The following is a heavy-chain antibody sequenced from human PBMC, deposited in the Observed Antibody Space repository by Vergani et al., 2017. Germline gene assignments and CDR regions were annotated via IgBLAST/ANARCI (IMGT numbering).Heavy chain of an antibody. J-gene: IGHJ6*02. CDR1: GGSFSGYY. CDR3: ATGVRDSSGYYRRDYYYYGMDV. Sequence: QVQLQQWGAGLLKPSETLSLTCAVYGGSFSGYYWSWIRQPPGKGLEWIGEINHSGSTNYNPSLKSRVTISVDTSKNQFSLKLSSVTAADTAVDYCATGVRDSSGYYRRDYYYYGMDVWGQGTTVTVSS. D-gene: IGHD3-22*01. CDR2: INHSGST. V-gene: IGHV4-34*01.